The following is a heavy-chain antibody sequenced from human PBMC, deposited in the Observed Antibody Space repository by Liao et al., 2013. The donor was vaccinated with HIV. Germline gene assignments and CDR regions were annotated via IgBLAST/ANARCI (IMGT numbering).Heavy chain of an antibody. V-gene: IGHV4-61*05. CDR3: ARGLHSLDY. CDR1: GGSIRSSSYY. D-gene: IGHD5/OR15-5a*01. J-gene: IGHJ4*02. Sequence: QLQLQESGPGLVKPSETLSLSCTVSGGSIRSSSYYWGWIRQPPGKGLEWIGRVYTTGSTNYNPSLKSRVTMSVDTSKNRFSLRLNSVTAADTAVYYCARGLHSLDYWGQGTLVTVSS. CDR2: VYTTGST.